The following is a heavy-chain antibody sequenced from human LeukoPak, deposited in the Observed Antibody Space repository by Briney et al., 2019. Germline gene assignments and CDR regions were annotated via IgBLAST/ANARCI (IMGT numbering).Heavy chain of an antibody. CDR1: GFTFSSYS. CDR3: ASPLTTVTTGDY. J-gene: IGHJ4*02. V-gene: IGHV3-21*01. CDR2: ISSSSSYI. Sequence: GGSLRLSCAASGFTFSSYSMNWVRQVPGKGLEWVSSISSSSSYIYYADSVKGRFTISRDNAKNSLYLQMNSLRAEDTAVYYCASPLTTVTTGDYWGQGTLVTVSS. D-gene: IGHD4-17*01.